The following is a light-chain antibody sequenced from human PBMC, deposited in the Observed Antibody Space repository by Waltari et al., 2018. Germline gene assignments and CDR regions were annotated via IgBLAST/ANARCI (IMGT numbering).Light chain of an antibody. V-gene: IGLV1-44*01. CDR3: AAWDDSLNGLYV. J-gene: IGLJ1*01. CDR1: SSHIGSNT. CDR2: SNN. Sequence: QSVLTQPHSASGTPGQRVTISCSGSSSHIGSNTVNWYQQLPGPAPTLRIYSNNQRPSGVPDRFSGSKSGPSASLAISGLQSEDEADYYCAAWDDSLNGLYVFGTGTKVTVL.